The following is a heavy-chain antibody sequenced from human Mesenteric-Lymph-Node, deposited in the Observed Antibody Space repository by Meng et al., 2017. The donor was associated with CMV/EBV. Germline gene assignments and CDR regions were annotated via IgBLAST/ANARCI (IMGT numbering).Heavy chain of an antibody. Sequence: SETLSLTCTVSGGSISSYYWSWIRQPPGKGLEWIGYIYYSGSTNYNPSLKSRVTISVDTSKNQFSLKLSSVTAADTAVYYCARNYYETSAQEHWGQGILVTVSS. J-gene: IGHJ1*01. CDR3: ARNYYETSAQEH. V-gene: IGHV4-59*01. CDR1: GGSISSYY. D-gene: IGHD3-22*01. CDR2: IYYSGST.